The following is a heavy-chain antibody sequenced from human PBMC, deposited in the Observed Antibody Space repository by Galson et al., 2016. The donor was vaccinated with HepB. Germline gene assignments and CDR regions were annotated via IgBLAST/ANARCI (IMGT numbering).Heavy chain of an antibody. J-gene: IGHJ4*02. CDR1: GFTFSSYG. V-gene: IGHV3-30*18. CDR2: ISYDGSNK. D-gene: IGHD3-16*01. Sequence: SLRLSCAASGFTFSSYGMHWVRQAPGKGLEWVAVISYDGSNKYYADSVKGRFTISRDNSKNTLYLQMNSLRAEDTAVYYCAKGTRLFDYWGQGTLVTVSS. CDR3: AKGTRLFDY.